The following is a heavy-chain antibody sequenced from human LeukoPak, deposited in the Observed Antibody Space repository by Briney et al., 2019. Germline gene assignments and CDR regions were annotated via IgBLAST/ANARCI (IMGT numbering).Heavy chain of an antibody. J-gene: IGHJ4*02. CDR1: GGSVTSYY. V-gene: IGHV4-4*07. Sequence: PSETLSLTCTVSGGSVTSYYCNWIRQPAGKGLEWIGRIYSSGDTNYNPSLKSRITMSVDTSKNQFSLNLSSVTAADTAVYYCARAPFGSSLDYWGQGTLVTVSS. CDR3: ARAPFGSSLDY. CDR2: IYSSGDT. D-gene: IGHD1-26*01.